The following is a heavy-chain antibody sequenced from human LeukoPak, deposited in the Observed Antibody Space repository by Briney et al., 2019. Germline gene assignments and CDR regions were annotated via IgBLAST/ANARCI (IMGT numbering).Heavy chain of an antibody. CDR3: ARHLSSYGYAFDI. CDR2: IYYSGST. D-gene: IGHD5-18*01. CDR1: GGSISSYY. Sequence: SETLSLTCTVSGGSISSYYWSWIRQPPGKGLEWIGYIYYSGSTNYNPSLKSRVTISVDTSKNQFSLKLSSVPAADTAVYYCARHLSSYGYAFDIWGQGTMVTVSS. J-gene: IGHJ3*02. V-gene: IGHV4-59*08.